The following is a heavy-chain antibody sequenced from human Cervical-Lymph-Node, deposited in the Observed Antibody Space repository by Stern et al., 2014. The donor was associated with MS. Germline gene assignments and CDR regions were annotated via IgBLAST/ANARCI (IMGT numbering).Heavy chain of an antibody. D-gene: IGHD3-3*01. J-gene: IGHJ6*02. CDR2: FDPEDGET. V-gene: IGHV1-24*01. CDR3: ATDRDDFRRGYSAPSKGYGLDV. Sequence: VQLVESGAEVKKPGASVKVSCKVSGYTLTELSMHWVRPAPGKGLEWMGGFDPEDGETIYAQKFQGRVNMTEDTSTDTAYMELSSLRSEDTAVYYCATDRDDFRRGYSAPSKGYGLDVWGQGTTVTVTS. CDR1: GYTLTELS.